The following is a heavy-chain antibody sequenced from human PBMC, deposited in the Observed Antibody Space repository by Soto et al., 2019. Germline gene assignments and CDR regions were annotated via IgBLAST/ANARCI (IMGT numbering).Heavy chain of an antibody. V-gene: IGHV3-30-3*01. D-gene: IGHD2-2*02. CDR1: GFTISTYT. CDR2: ILYDGSNK. Sequence: QVQLVESGGGVVQPGRSLRLSCAASGFTISTYTMHWVRQAPGKGLEWVSVILYDGSNKYHAASVKGRVTISRVNSKNTVYLQTRSLGVEDTAVYYCARATVVPAAIPQEHRNWYFDLWGRGPLFTFSA. J-gene: IGHJ2*01. CDR3: ARATVVPAAIPQEHRNWYFDL.